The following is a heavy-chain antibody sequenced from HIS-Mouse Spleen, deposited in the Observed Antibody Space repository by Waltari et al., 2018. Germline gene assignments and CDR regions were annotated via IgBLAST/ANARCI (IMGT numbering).Heavy chain of an antibody. V-gene: IGHV4-39*07. CDR1: GGSISSSSYS. CDR3: AREIPYSSSWYDWYFDL. Sequence: QLQLQESGPGLVKPSETLSLTCTVSGGSISSSSYSWGWFRTPPGKGLEWIGSIYYSGSTYYNPSLKSRVTISVDTSKNQFSLKLSSVTAADTAVYYCAREIPYSSSWYDWYFDLWGRGTLVTVSS. D-gene: IGHD6-13*01. J-gene: IGHJ2*01. CDR2: IYYSGST.